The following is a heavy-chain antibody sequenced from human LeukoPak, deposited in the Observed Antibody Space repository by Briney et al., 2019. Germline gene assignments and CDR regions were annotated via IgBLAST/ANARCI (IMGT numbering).Heavy chain of an antibody. V-gene: IGHV4-59*12. Sequence: SETLSLTCTVSGGSISSYYWSWIRQPPGKGLEWIGYIYYSGSTNYNPSLKSRVTISVDTSKNQFSLKLSSVTAADTAVYYCAKDGEGCSGGSCYSYYYYGMDVWGQGTTVTVSS. CDR1: GGSISSYY. CDR3: AKDGEGCSGGSCYSYYYYGMDV. CDR2: IYYSGST. J-gene: IGHJ6*02. D-gene: IGHD2-15*01.